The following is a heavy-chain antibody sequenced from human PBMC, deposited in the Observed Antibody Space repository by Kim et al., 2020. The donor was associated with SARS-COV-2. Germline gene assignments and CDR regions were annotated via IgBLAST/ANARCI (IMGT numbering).Heavy chain of an antibody. CDR3: AREAGPDY. D-gene: IGHD6-19*01. J-gene: IGHJ4*02. CDR2: SSYI. Sequence: SSYIYYADSVKGRFTISRDNAKNSLYLQMNSLRAEDTAVYYCAREAGPDYWGQGTLVTVSS. V-gene: IGHV3-21*01.